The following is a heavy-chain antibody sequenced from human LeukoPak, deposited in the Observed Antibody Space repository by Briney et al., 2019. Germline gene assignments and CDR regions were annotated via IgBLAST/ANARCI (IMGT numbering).Heavy chain of an antibody. CDR1: GFTLSDSD. D-gene: IGHD5-24*01. J-gene: IGHJ6*03. Sequence: GGSLRLSCVASGFTLSDSDMSWIRQAPGKGLEWVSYIIESGSSTYYADSVTGRFTISRDNAKNSLYLQMNSLRDEDTGVYYCGSQVETFYMDVWGKGTTVTVSS. CDR2: IIESGSST. V-gene: IGHV3-11*04. CDR3: GSQVETFYMDV.